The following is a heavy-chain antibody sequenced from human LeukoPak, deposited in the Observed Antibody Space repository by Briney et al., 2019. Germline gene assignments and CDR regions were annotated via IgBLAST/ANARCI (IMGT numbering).Heavy chain of an antibody. V-gene: IGHV3-23*01. CDR3: ARSNFLDY. Sequence: GGSLRLSCAASGFTFSSYAMSWVRQAPGKGLEWVSGISGSGGRTHYADSVKGRFTISRDNSKNTLYLQMNSLRAEDTAVYYCARSNFLDYWGQGTLVTVSS. J-gene: IGHJ4*02. D-gene: IGHD4-11*01. CDR1: GFTFSSYA. CDR2: ISGSGGRT.